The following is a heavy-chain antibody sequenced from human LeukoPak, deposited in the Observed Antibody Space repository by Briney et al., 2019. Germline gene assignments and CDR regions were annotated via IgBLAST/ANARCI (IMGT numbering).Heavy chain of an antibody. J-gene: IGHJ3*02. D-gene: IGHD4-17*01. CDR2: ISAYNGNT. CDR3: ARGGVFVTTVTGGAFDI. CDR1: GYTFTSYG. V-gene: IGHV1-18*01. Sequence: ASVKVSCKASGYTFTSYGISWARQAPGQGLEWMGWISAYNGNTNYAQKLQGRVTMTRNTSISTAYMELSSLRSEDTAVYYCARGGVFVTTVTGGAFDIWGQGTMVTVSS.